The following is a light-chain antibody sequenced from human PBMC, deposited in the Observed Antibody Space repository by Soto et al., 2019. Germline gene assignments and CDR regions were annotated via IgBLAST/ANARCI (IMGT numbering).Light chain of an antibody. V-gene: IGLV1-44*01. CDR3: TAWDDSMNGPV. J-gene: IGLJ3*02. Sequence: QSVLIQPPSASGTPGQRVTISCSGSSSNIGSNAVNWYQQLPGTAPKLLIYSDNQRPSGAPDRFSGSKSGTSAPLAISGLQSEDEADYYCTAWDDSMNGPVFGGGTKVTVL. CDR2: SDN. CDR1: SSNIGSNA.